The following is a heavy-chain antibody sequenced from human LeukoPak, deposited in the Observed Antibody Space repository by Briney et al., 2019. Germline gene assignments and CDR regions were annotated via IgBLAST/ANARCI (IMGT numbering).Heavy chain of an antibody. CDR1: GYTFTGYW. CDR3: ARDGVGVVVAARHYYYYYMDV. J-gene: IGHJ6*03. V-gene: IGHV1-46*01. Sequence: ASVKLSCKAFGYTFTGYWMHWVRQAPGQGPEWMGVISPSGGSTIYAQKFKGRVTLTRDMSTSTDYLELSSLRSEDTAVYYCARDGVGVVVAARHYYYYYMDVWGKGTTVTISS. CDR2: ISPSGGST. D-gene: IGHD2-15*01.